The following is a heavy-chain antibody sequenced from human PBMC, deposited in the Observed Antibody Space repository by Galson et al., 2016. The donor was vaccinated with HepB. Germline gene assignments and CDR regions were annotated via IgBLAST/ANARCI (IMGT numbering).Heavy chain of an antibody. J-gene: IGHJ3*02. Sequence: SLRLSCAASGFTFSSCAMHWVRPAPGKGLESVSAISDNGGSTYYADSVKGRFTISRGNYKNTLYLRMSSRRAEDTAVYYCVKYRGWGYTSNAFDIWGQGTMVTVSS. V-gene: IGHV3-64D*06. CDR2: ISDNGGST. D-gene: IGHD1-1*01. CDR1: GFTFSSCA. CDR3: VKYRGWGYTSNAFDI.